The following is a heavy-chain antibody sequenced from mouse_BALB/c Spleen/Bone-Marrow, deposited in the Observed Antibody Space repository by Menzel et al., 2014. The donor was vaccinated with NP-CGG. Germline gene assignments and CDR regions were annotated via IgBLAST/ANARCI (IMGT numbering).Heavy chain of an antibody. J-gene: IGHJ2*01. Sequence: EVKLMESGGGLVQPGGSLKLSCAASGFTFSSFVMSWVRQTPEKRLEWVAPISSGGSMYYSDSVKGRFIISRDNARNILYLQMSSLRSEDTAMYYCARDYYGSSHFDYWGQGSTLTVSS. CDR1: GFTFSSFV. V-gene: IGHV5-6-5*01. CDR3: ARDYYGSSHFDY. CDR2: ISSGGSM. D-gene: IGHD1-1*01.